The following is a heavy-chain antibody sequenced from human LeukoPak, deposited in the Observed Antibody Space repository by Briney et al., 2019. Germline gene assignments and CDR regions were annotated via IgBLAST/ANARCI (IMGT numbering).Heavy chain of an antibody. V-gene: IGHV3-7*01. CDR1: GFTFTTYW. CDR2: INQDGTEK. CDR3: ARDHSYYGDAPPQDYYYMDV. Sequence: PGGSLRLSCAASGFTFTTYWMSWVRQFPGKGLEWVANINQDGTEKYYVDSVKGRFTISRDNSKNTLYLQMGSLRAEDMAVYYCARDHSYYGDAPPQDYYYMDVWGKGTTVTVSS. D-gene: IGHD4-17*01. J-gene: IGHJ6*03.